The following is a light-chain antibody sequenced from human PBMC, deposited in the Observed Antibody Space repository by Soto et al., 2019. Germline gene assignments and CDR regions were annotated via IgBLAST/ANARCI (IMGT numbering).Light chain of an antibody. CDR2: GAS. J-gene: IGKJ4*01. Sequence: DTQMTQSPSSLSASVGDRVTITCRARQGIDRWLAWGQQKPGKAPKSLIYGASTLQSRVPSRFSGGGSGTDFTPTISSLQPDDFGTYFSLQSYTSPVTFGGGTKVDI. CDR1: QGIDRW. CDR3: LQSYTSPVT. V-gene: IGKV1D-16*02.